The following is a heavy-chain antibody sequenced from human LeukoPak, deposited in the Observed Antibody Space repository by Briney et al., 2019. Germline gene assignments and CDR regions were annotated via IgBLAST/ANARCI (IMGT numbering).Heavy chain of an antibody. Sequence: AETLSLTCAVSGYSISSGYYWGWIRQPPGKGLEWIGSMYHSGSTYYNPSLKSRVTISVDTSENQFSLKLTSVTAADTAVYFCARHRLSTSSGYAFDYMDVWGKGTTVTVSS. V-gene: IGHV4-38-2*01. D-gene: IGHD5-12*01. CDR1: GYSISSGYY. CDR3: ARHRLSTSSGYAFDYMDV. J-gene: IGHJ6*03. CDR2: MYHSGST.